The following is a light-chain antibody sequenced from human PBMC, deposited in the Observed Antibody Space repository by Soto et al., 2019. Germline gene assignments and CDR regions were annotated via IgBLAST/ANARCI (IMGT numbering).Light chain of an antibody. CDR3: LHYGGSPLT. V-gene: IGKV3-20*01. CDR2: GAS. J-gene: IGKJ5*01. Sequence: EIVLTRTPATLSLSPGERATLSCRASQSVSSSYLAWYQQKPGQAPRLLIYGASSRATGIPDRFSGSGSGTDFTLTIGRLEPGDFAVYYCLHYGGSPLTFGQGTRLEI. CDR1: QSVSSSY.